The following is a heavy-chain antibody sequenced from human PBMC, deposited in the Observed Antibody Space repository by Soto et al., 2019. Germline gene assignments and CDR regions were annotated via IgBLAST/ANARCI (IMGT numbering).Heavy chain of an antibody. Sequence: GRSLRRSGAPSGFTFSSYGMHCVRQAPGKGLEWVAVIWYDGSNKYYADSVKGRFTISRDNSKNTLYLQMNSLRAEDTAVYYCARVTGYCTNGVCYEGMDVWCQGTTVTASS. V-gene: IGHV3-33*01. J-gene: IGHJ6*02. CDR3: ARVTGYCTNGVCYEGMDV. CDR1: GFTFSSYG. D-gene: IGHD2-8*01. CDR2: IWYDGSNK.